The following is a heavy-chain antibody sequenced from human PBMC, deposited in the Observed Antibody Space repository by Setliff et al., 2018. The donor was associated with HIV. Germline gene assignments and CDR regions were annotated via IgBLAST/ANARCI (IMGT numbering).Heavy chain of an antibody. J-gene: IGHJ4*02. CDR1: GYSFTDYY. V-gene: IGHV1-2*04. D-gene: IGHD3-22*01. CDR2: INPKSDGT. CDR3: ARGMDYYDTSGYYQYYFDY. Sequence: SSVKVSCKASGYSFTDYYIHWVRQAPGQGLEWMGWINPKSDGTNYAQKFQGWITMTRDTSISTAYMELSRLRSDDTAVYYCARGMDYYDTSGYYQYYFDYWGQGTLVTVSS.